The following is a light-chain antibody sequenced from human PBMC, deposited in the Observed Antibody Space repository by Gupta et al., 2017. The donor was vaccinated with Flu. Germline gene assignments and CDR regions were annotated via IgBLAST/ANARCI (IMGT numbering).Light chain of an antibody. J-gene: IGLJ3*02. CDR3: QSTDTTNTGV. V-gene: IGLV3-25*02. CDR1: ALPKQY. Sequence: SYELTQPPSVSVSPGQTARITCSGDALPKQYAYWYQQKPGQAPMLMIYKDSERPSGIPERFSGSSSGKTVTLTITGIQAEDEADYYCQSTDTTNTGVFGGGTKLTVL. CDR2: KDS.